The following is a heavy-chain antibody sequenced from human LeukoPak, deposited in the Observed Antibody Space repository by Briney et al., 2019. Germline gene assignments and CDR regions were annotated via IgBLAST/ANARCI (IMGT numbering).Heavy chain of an antibody. CDR2: IYYSGST. V-gene: IGHV4-59*08. CDR1: GGSISSYY. D-gene: IGHD5-24*01. J-gene: IGHJ5*02. CDR3: ARRAERWLQFGWFDP. Sequence: SETLSLTCTVSGGSISSYYWSWIRQPPGKGLEWIGYIYYSGSTNYNPSLKSRVTISVDTSKNQFSLKLSSVTAADTAVYYCARRAERWLQFGWFDPWGQGTLVTVSS.